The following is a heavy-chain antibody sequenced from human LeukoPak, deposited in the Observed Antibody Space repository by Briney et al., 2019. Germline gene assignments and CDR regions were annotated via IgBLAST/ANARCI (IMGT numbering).Heavy chain of an antibody. Sequence: PGGSLRLPCAASEFTFSRYSMNWFRQAPGEGLEWVSSISGGGHDIYYADSVKGRFTISRDNTKNSLYLQMNSLRVEDTAVYYCARHGDGFYYGMDVWGQGTTVTVSS. D-gene: IGHD4-17*01. V-gene: IGHV3-21*01. CDR1: EFTFSRYS. CDR3: ARHGDGFYYGMDV. CDR2: ISGGGHDI. J-gene: IGHJ6*02.